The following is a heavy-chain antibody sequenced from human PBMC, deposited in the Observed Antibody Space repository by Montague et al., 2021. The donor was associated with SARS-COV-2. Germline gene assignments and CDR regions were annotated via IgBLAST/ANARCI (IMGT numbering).Heavy chain of an antibody. V-gene: IGHV4-59*05. J-gene: IGHJ4*02. CDR2: IYYSGST. CDR3: AGSPRHYDFWSGYLPGHFDY. CDR1: GGSFSDYY. D-gene: IGHD3-3*01. Sequence: SETLSLTCAVSGGSFSDYYWSWIRQPPGKGLEWIGLEWIGSIYYSGSTYYNPSLKSRVTISVDTSKNQFSLKLSSVTAADTAVYYCAGSPRHYDFWSGYLPGHFDYWGQGTLVTVSS.